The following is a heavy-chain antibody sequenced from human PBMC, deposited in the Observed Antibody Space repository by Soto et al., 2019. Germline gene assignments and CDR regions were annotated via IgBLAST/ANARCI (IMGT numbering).Heavy chain of an antibody. V-gene: IGHV3-30-3*01. CDR3: ASRGSYLTDY. D-gene: IGHD3-10*01. J-gene: IGHJ4*02. Sequence: QVQLVESGGGVVQPGRSLRLSCAASGFTFSSYAMHWVRQAPGKGLEWVAVISYDGSNKYYADSVKGRFTISRDNSKNTLYLQMNSLRAEDTAVYYCASRGSYLTDYWGQGTLVTVSS. CDR1: GFTFSSYA. CDR2: ISYDGSNK.